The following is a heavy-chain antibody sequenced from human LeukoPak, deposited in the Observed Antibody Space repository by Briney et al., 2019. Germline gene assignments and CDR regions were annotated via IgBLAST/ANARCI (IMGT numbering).Heavy chain of an antibody. CDR2: IGTTGSYI. CDR3: ARDGPASGYGGSNPVYAFDI. Sequence: GGSLRLSCAASGFTFSNYSMNWVRQGPGKGLEWVSSIGTTGSYIFYADSVKGRFTISRDNSKNTLYLQMNSLRAEDTAVYYCARDGPASGYGGSNPVYAFDIWGQGTMVTVSS. D-gene: IGHD1-26*01. V-gene: IGHV3-21*04. J-gene: IGHJ3*02. CDR1: GFTFSNYS.